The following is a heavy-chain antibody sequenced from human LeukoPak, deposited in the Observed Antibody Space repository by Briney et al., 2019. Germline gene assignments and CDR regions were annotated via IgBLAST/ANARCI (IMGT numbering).Heavy chain of an antibody. V-gene: IGHV3-7*01. CDR3: AKLAKYFYGSETYYFFEH. D-gene: IGHD3-10*01. Sequence: GGSLRLSCAASGFTFSSYGMSWVRQAPGKGLEWVANINQDGTEKYYVDSVRGRFTISRDNAKNSLYLQMHSLRVEDTAVYYCAKLAKYFYGSETYYFFEHWGQGTPVTASS. CDR1: GFTFSSYG. CDR2: INQDGTEK. J-gene: IGHJ4*02.